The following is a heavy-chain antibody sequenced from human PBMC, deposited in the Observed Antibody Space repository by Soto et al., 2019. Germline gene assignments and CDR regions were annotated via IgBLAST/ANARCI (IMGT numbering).Heavy chain of an antibody. Sequence: SETLSLTRTVSGGSINTYYWSWIRQAPGKGLEWIGHIYSSGSTNYNPSLKSRVTISVDTSKNRFSLELGSVTAADTAVYFCARSGDSSGYYYVFDYWGQGTLVTVSS. V-gene: IGHV4-59*01. CDR2: IYSSGST. CDR1: GGSINTYY. D-gene: IGHD3-22*01. J-gene: IGHJ4*02. CDR3: ARSGDSSGYYYVFDY.